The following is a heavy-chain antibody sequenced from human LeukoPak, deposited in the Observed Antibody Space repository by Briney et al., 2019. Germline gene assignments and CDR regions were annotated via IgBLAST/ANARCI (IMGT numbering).Heavy chain of an antibody. Sequence: QPGGSLRLSCAASGFPFSSYAMSWVRQGPGKGLEWVSAIHGSGDRTYYAESVKGRFTISRDNSKNTLYLQMNSLRAEDTAVYYCAKGARSGPYDYYAMDVWGQGTTVTVSS. CDR3: AKGARSGPYDYYAMDV. V-gene: IGHV3-23*01. CDR1: GFPFSSYA. D-gene: IGHD6-19*01. CDR2: IHGSGDRT. J-gene: IGHJ6*02.